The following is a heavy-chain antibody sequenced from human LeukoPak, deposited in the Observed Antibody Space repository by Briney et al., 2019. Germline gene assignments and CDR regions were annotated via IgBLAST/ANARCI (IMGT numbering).Heavy chain of an antibody. Sequence: GGPLRLSCAASGFTFSSYGMHWVRQAPGEGLEWVAVISYDGSNKYYADSVKGRFTISRDNSKNTLYLQMNSLRAEDTAVYYCAKGPLLDSSASIQAFDIWGQGTMVTVSS. J-gene: IGHJ3*02. CDR2: ISYDGSNK. D-gene: IGHD3-22*01. CDR3: AKGPLLDSSASIQAFDI. CDR1: GFTFSSYG. V-gene: IGHV3-30*18.